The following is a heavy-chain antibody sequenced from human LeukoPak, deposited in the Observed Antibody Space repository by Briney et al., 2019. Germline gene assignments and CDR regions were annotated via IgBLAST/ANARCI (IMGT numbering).Heavy chain of an antibody. Sequence: PGGSLSLSCAASGFTVSSNYMSWARQAPGKGLEGGSVIYSGGSTYYADSVKGRVTISRDNSKNTLYPQMNSLRAEDTAVYYCAREVTAVAGRKYNWFDPWGEGTLVTVSS. V-gene: IGHV3-53*01. J-gene: IGHJ5*02. D-gene: IGHD6-19*01. CDR1: GFTVSSNY. CDR2: IYSGGST. CDR3: AREVTAVAGRKYNWFDP.